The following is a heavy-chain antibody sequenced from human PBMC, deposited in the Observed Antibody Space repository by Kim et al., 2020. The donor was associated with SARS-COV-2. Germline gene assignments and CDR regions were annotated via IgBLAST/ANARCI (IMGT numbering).Heavy chain of an antibody. Sequence: SETLSLTCAAYGGSFSGYYWSWIRQPPGKGLEWIGEINHSGSTNYNPSLKSRVTISVDTSKNQFSLKLSSVTAADTAVYYCARGLRWWNYYDCRGSFDY. CDR1: GGSFSGYY. V-gene: IGHV4-34*01. D-gene: IGHD3-22*01. CDR2: INHSGST. J-gene: IGHJ4*01. CDR3: ARGLRWWNYYDCRGSFDY.